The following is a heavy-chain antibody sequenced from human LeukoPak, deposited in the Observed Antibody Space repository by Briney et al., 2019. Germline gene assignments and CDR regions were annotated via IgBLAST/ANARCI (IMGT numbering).Heavy chain of an antibody. CDR1: GGTFSSYA. V-gene: IGHV1-69*13. CDR3: ARSAYQLLDSFDY. CDR2: IIPIFGTA. Sequence: SVKVSCKASGGTFSSYAIRWVRQAPGQGLEWMGGIIPIFGTANYAQKFQGRVTITADESTSTAYMELSSLRSEDTAVYYCARSAYQLLDSFDYWGQGTLVTVSS. D-gene: IGHD2-2*01. J-gene: IGHJ4*02.